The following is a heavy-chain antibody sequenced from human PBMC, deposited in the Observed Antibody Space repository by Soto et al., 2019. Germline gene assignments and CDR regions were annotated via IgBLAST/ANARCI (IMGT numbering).Heavy chain of an antibody. CDR3: ARSPLYYYGSGSYSTPDY. Sequence: SETLSLTCTVSGGSISSGGYYWSWIRQHPGKGLEWIGYIYYSGSTYYNPSLKSRVTISVDTSKNQFSLKLSSVTAADTAVYYCARSPLYYYGSGSYSTPDYWGQGTLVTVSS. CDR2: IYYSGST. CDR1: GGSISSGGYY. J-gene: IGHJ4*02. V-gene: IGHV4-31*03. D-gene: IGHD3-10*01.